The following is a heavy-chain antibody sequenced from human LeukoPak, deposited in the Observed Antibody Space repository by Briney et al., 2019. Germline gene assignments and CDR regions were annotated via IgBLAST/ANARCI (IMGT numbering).Heavy chain of an antibody. CDR1: GYTFTSYG. CDR2: ISAYNGDT. V-gene: IGHV1-18*01. D-gene: IGHD4-11*01. J-gene: IGHJ5*02. Sequence: ASVKVSCKASGYTFTSYGISWVRQAPGQGLEWMGWISAYNGDTNYAQNLQGRVTLTTDTSTTTAYMELRSLTSDDTAVYYCARDRIHHDYSNWFDPWGQGTLVTVSS. CDR3: ARDRIHHDYSNWFDP.